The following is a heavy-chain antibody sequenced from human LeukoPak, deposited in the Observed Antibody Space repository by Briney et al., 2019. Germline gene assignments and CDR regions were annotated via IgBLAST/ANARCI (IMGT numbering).Heavy chain of an antibody. J-gene: IGHJ1*01. CDR3: ARVMVAAGNGGYFLY. D-gene: IGHD2-8*01. CDR2: IIPIFGST. Sequence: ASVKVSCKASGGSLSSFALNWVRQTPGQGLEWMGGIIPIFGSTNYAQKFQVRVTITADESTNTAYMELSSLRSEDTGVYYCARVMVAAGNGGYFLYWGQGTLVTVSS. CDR1: GGSLSSFA. V-gene: IGHV1-69*13.